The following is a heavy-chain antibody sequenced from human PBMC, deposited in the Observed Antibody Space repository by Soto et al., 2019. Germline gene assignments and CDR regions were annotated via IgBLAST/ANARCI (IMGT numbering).Heavy chain of an antibody. J-gene: IGHJ4*02. V-gene: IGHV1-18*01. CDR2: ISAHNGNS. CDR1: GYTFTSYG. CDR3: ARGRYGDY. D-gene: IGHD1-1*01. Sequence: QVHLVQSGAEVKKPGASVKVPCKASGYTFTSYGITWVRQATGQGLEWMGWISAHNGNSDYAQKLQGRVIVTRDTSTSTAYMELRSLRSDDTAVYYCARGRYGDYWGQGALVTVSS.